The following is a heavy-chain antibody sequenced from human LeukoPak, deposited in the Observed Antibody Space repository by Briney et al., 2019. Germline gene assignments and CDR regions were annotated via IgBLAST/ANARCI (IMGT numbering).Heavy chain of an antibody. D-gene: IGHD1-26*01. Sequence: SQTLSLTCTVSGGSISSGGYYWSWIRQPPGKGLEWIGYIYYSGSTYYNPSLKSRVTISVDTSKNQFSPKLSSVTAADTAVYYCARVGGLVAPFDPWGQGTLVTVSS. V-gene: IGHV4-30-4*01. CDR2: IYYSGST. J-gene: IGHJ5*02. CDR3: ARVGGLVAPFDP. CDR1: GGSISSGGYY.